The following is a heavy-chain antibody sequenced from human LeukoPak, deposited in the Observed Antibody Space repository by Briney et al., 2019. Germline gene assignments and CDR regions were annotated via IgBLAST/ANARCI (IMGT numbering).Heavy chain of an antibody. CDR1: GGSISSYY. Sequence: SETLSLTCTVSGGSISSYYWSWLRQPPGKGLEWIGYIYYSGSTNYNASLKSRVTISVDTSKNQFSLKLSSVTAADTAVYYCARTHDFWSGYYYMDVWGKGTTVTVSS. J-gene: IGHJ6*03. D-gene: IGHD3-3*01. CDR3: ARTHDFWSGYYYMDV. CDR2: IYYSGST. V-gene: IGHV4-59*01.